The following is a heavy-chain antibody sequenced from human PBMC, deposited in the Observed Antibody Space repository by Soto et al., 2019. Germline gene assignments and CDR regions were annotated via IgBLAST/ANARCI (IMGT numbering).Heavy chain of an antibody. Sequence: EVQLVESGGGLVQPGGSLRLSCVASGFKFDYYWMHWVRQAPGGGLMWISRLQTDGSHPAYADSVKGRFTISRDNAKNTLYLQMNNLRVEDTAVYYCARGGDPDYWGQGNLVTVSS. V-gene: IGHV3-74*01. D-gene: IGHD2-21*02. CDR1: GFKFDYYW. CDR2: LQTDGSHP. J-gene: IGHJ4*02. CDR3: ARGGDPDY.